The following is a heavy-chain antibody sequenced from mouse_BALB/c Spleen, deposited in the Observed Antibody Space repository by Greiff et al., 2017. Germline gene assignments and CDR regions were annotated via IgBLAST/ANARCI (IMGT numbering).Heavy chain of an antibody. V-gene: IGHV1-9*01. CDR1: GYTFSSYW. D-gene: IGHD2-4*01. Sequence: QVHVKQSGAELMKPGASVKISCKATGYTFSSYWIEWVKQRPGHGLEWIGEILPGSGSTNYNEKFKGKATFTADTSSNTAYMQLSSLTSEDSAVYYCVRKYYDYYFDYWGQGTTLTVSS. J-gene: IGHJ2*01. CDR2: ILPGSGST. CDR3: VRKYYDYYFDY.